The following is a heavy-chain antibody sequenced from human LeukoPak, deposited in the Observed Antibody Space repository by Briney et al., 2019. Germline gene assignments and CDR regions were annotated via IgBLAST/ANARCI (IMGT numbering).Heavy chain of an antibody. D-gene: IGHD6-19*01. Sequence: GASAKVSFKASGYTFTTYDINWVRQATGQGREWMGWMNPNSGNTGYAQKFQGRGTITRNTSISTAYMELSSLRSEDTAVYYCASGSSGWHAGPYFDYWGQGTLVTVSS. V-gene: IGHV1-8*01. J-gene: IGHJ4*02. CDR1: GYTFTTYD. CDR3: ASGSSGWHAGPYFDY. CDR2: MNPNSGNT.